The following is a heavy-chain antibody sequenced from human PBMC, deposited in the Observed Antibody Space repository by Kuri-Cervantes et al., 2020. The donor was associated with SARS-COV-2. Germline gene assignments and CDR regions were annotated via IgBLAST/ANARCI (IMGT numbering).Heavy chain of an antibody. Sequence: GESLKISCTASGFTFGDYAMSWVRQAPGKGLEWVSAISGSGGSTYYADSVKGRFTISRDNSKNTLYLQMNSLRAEDTAVYYCAKFSDCSSTSCYTGWWDYWGQGTLVTVSS. CDR2: ISGSGGST. CDR3: AKFSDCSSTSCYTGWWDY. J-gene: IGHJ4*02. D-gene: IGHD2-2*02. V-gene: IGHV3-23*01. CDR1: GFTFGDYA.